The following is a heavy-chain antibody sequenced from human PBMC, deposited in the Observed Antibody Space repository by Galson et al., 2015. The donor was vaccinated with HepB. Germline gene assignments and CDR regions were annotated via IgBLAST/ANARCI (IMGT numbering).Heavy chain of an antibody. J-gene: IGHJ4*02. D-gene: IGHD3-10*01. Sequence: PLRLSCAASGFTFSNYAMSWVRQAPGKGLEWVSGITDGGDTTSYADSVKGRFTISRDNSKNTVHVQMNSLRAEDTAIYYCLRGRASRTYLGDYWGRGTLVTVSP. CDR3: LRGRASRTYLGDY. CDR2: ITDGGDTT. CDR1: GFTFSNYA. V-gene: IGHV3-23*01.